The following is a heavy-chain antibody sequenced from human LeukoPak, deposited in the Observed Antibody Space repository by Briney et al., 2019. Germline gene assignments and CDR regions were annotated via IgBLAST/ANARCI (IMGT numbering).Heavy chain of an antibody. CDR2: IYYSGST. D-gene: IGHD6-13*01. J-gene: IGHJ6*02. CDR3: ARRIAAAGPYYYYYYGMDV. Sequence: SETLSLTCTVSGGSISSYYWSWIRQPPGKGLEWIGYIYYSGSTNYNPSLKSRVTMSVDTSKNQFSLKLSSVTAADTAVYYCARRIAAAGPYYYYYYGMDVWGQGTTVTVSS. V-gene: IGHV4-59*08. CDR1: GGSISSYY.